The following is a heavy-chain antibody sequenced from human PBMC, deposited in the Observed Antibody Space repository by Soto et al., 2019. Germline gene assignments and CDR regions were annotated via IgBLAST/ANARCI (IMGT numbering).Heavy chain of an antibody. J-gene: IGHJ4*02. V-gene: IGHV4-59*01. CDR3: ARRSGGYYPYFDY. D-gene: IGHD3-22*01. Sequence: SETLSLTCTVSGGSISSYYWSWIRQPPGKGLEWIGYIYYSGSTNYNPSLKSRVTISVDTSKNQFSLKLSSVTAADTAVYYCARRSGGYYPYFDYWGQGTLVTVSS. CDR2: IYYSGST. CDR1: GGSISSYY.